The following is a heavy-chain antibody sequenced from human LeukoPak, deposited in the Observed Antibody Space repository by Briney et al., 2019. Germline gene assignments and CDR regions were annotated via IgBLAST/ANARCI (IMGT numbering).Heavy chain of an antibody. Sequence: SETLSLTCAVYGGSFSGCYWSWIRQPPGKGLEWIGEVNHSGSTNYNPSLKSRVTISVDTSKNQFSLKLSSVTAADTAVYYCARVDCSSTSCYKPDAFDIWGQGTMVTVSS. D-gene: IGHD2-2*02. J-gene: IGHJ3*02. CDR2: VNHSGST. CDR3: ARVDCSSTSCYKPDAFDI. CDR1: GGSFSGCY. V-gene: IGHV4-34*01.